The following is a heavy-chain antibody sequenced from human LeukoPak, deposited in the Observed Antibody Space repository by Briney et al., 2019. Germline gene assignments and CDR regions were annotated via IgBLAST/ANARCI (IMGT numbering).Heavy chain of an antibody. CDR1: GFTFSSYA. J-gene: IGHJ4*02. V-gene: IGHV3-23*01. CDR2: ISGSSGST. CDR3: AKSIVVVAAKGESFDY. D-gene: IGHD2-15*01. Sequence: PGGSLRLSCAASGFTFSSYAMSWVRQAPGKGLEWVSTISGSSGSTYYTDSVKGRFTISRDNSKNTLYLQMNSLRAEDTAVYYCAKSIVVVAAKGESFDYWGQGTLVTASS.